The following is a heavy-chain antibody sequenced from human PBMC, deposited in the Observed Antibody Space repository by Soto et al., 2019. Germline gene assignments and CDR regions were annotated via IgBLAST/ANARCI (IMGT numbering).Heavy chain of an antibody. J-gene: IGHJ6*03. D-gene: IGHD5-12*01. Sequence: SETLSLTCAVYGGSFSGYYWSWIRQPPGKGLEWIGEINHSGSTNYNPSLKSRVTISVDTSKNQFSLKLSSVTAADTAVYYCARVFDSGYDGRYYMDVWGKGTTVTVSS. CDR3: ARVFDSGYDGRYYMDV. CDR2: INHSGST. V-gene: IGHV4-34*01. CDR1: GGSFSGYY.